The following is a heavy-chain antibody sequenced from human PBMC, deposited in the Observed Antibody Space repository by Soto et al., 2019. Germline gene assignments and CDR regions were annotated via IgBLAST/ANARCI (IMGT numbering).Heavy chain of an antibody. CDR1: GGSISSGNW. CDR2: IYHSGST. Sequence: SETLSLTCAVSGGSISSGNWWSWVRQPPGKGLEWIGEIYHSGSTNYNPSLKSRVTISVDKSKNQFSLKLSSVTAADTAVYYCARDSRSSGSYYDYYYYYGMDVWGQGTTVTVSS. J-gene: IGHJ6*02. D-gene: IGHD1-26*01. CDR3: ARDSRSSGSYYDYYYYYGMDV. V-gene: IGHV4-4*02.